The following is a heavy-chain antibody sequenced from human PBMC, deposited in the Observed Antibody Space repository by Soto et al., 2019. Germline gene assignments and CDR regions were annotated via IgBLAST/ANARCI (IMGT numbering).Heavy chain of an antibody. CDR1: GFTFSSYA. V-gene: IGHV3-23*01. J-gene: IGHJ4*02. Sequence: DVQLLESGGGLVQPEGSLRLSCAASGFTFSSYAMGWVRQGPGKGLEWVAVVSIGGSTHYADSVRGRFTISRDNSKTTLSLQMNSLTAEDTAVYFCAKRRGAGGHFDYWGQGALVTASS. D-gene: IGHD2-15*01. CDR2: VSIGGST. CDR3: AKRRGAGGHFDY.